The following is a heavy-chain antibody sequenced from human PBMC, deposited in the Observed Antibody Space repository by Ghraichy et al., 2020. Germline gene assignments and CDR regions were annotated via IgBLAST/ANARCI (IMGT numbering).Heavy chain of an antibody. CDR3: AKDPGGSGYYSSNYFDY. CDR1: GFTFSSYA. D-gene: IGHD3-22*01. CDR2: ISGSGGST. Sequence: GESLNISCAASGFTFSSYAMSWVRQAPGKGLEWVSAISGSGGSTYYADSVKGRFTISRDNSKNTLYLQMNSLRAEDTAVYYCAKDPGGSGYYSSNYFDYWGQGTLVTVSS. V-gene: IGHV3-23*01. J-gene: IGHJ4*02.